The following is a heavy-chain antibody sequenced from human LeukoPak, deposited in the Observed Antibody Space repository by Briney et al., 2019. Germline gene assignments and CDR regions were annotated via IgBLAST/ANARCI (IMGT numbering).Heavy chain of an antibody. CDR2: INPNSGGT. Sequence: GASVKVSCKASGYTFTGYYMHWVRQAPGQGLEWMGWINPNSGGTNYAQKFQGRVNMTRDTSISTAYMELSRLRSDDTAVYYCARTVGYSSGWYYFDYWGQGTLVTVSS. D-gene: IGHD6-19*01. J-gene: IGHJ4*02. CDR3: ARTVGYSSGWYYFDY. CDR1: GYTFTGYY. V-gene: IGHV1-2*02.